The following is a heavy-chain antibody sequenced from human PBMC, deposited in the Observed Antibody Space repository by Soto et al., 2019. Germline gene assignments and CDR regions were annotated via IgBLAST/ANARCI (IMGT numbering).Heavy chain of an antibody. J-gene: IGHJ4*02. CDR3: NTDPVTMIVVVPSSG. D-gene: IGHD3-22*01. V-gene: IGHV3-15*07. Sequence: GGSLRLSCAASGFTFSSYAMNWVRQAPGKGLEWVGRIKSKTDGGTTDYAAPVKGRFTISRDDSKNTLYLQMNSLKTEDTAVYYCNTDPVTMIVVVPSSGWGQGTLVTVSS. CDR2: IKSKTDGGTT. CDR1: GFTFSSYA.